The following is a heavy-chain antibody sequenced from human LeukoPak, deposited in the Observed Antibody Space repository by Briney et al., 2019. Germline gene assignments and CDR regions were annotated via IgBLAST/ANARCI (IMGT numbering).Heavy chain of an antibody. V-gene: IGHV4-38-2*02. D-gene: IGHD1-26*01. CDR3: ARSVRGKGNYMDV. CDR1: GYSISSGYY. J-gene: IGHJ6*03. Sequence: PSETLSLTCTVSGYSISSGYYWGWIRQPPGKGLEWIGSIYHSGSTYYNPSLKSRVTISVDTSKNQFSLKLSSVTAADTAVYYCARSVRGKGNYMDVWGKGTTVTVSS. CDR2: IYHSGST.